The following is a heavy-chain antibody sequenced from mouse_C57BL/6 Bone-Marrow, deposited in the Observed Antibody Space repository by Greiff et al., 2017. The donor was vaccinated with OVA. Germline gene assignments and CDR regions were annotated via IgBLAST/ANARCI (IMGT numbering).Heavy chain of an antibody. V-gene: IGHV14-4*01. CDR3: TSYDYDGVYFDY. CDR1: GFNIKDDY. Sequence: EVQLQQSGAELVRPGASVKLSCTASGFNIKDDYMHWVKQRPEQGLEWIGWIDPENGDTEYASKFQGKATITADTSSNTAYLQLSSLTSEDTAVDYCTSYDYDGVYFDYWGQGTTLTVSS. D-gene: IGHD2-4*01. CDR2: IDPENGDT. J-gene: IGHJ2*01.